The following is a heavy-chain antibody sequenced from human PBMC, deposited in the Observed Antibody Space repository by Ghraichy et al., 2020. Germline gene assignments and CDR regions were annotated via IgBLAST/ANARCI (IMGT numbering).Heavy chain of an antibody. CDR2: IVGSGGLT. J-gene: IGHJ3*02. CDR1: GFTFSSHA. CDR3: ARSPPLRFLEWLNFDAFDI. D-gene: IGHD3-3*01. V-gene: IGHV3-23*01. Sequence: GGSLRLSCAASGFTFSSHAMSWVRQAPGKGLEWVSTIVGSGGLTYHADSVKGRFTISRDNSKNTLYLQMNSLTAEDTAVYYCARSPPLRFLEWLNFDAFDIWGQGTMVTVSS.